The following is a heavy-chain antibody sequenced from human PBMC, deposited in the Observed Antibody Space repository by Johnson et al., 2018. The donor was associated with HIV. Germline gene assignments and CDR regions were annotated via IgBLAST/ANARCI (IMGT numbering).Heavy chain of an antibody. J-gene: IGHJ3*02. CDR1: GFSFDDYD. CDR2: ISGSGGST. D-gene: IGHD3-22*01. CDR3: AKEQSVVVIGIGAFDI. Sequence: MLLVESGGGVVRPGGSLRLSCAASGFSFDDYDMSWVRQPPGKGLEWVSAISGSGGSTYYADYVKGRFTISRDNAKNSLYLQMNSLRAEDTAVYYCAKEQSVVVIGIGAFDIWGQGTMVTVSS. V-gene: IGHV3-20*04.